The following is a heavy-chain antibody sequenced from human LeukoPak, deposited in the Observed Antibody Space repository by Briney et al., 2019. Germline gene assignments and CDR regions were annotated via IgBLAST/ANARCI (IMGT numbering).Heavy chain of an antibody. CDR1: GFTFSSYG. D-gene: IGHD5-12*01. Sequence: GGSLRLSCAASGFTFSSYGMHWVRQAPGKGLEWVAFVRYDGSNKYYADSVKGRFTISRDNSKNTLYLQMNSLRAEDTAVYYCAREKSDSYDYSSYYYYYMDVWGKGTTVTVSS. CDR3: AREKSDSYDYSSYYYYYMDV. J-gene: IGHJ6*03. CDR2: VRYDGSNK. V-gene: IGHV3-30*02.